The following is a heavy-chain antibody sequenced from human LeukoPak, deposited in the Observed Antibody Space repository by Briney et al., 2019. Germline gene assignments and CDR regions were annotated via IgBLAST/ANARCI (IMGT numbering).Heavy chain of an antibody. Sequence: GGSLRLSCAASGFTFSSYAMSWVRQAPGKGLERVSAISGSGGSTYYADSVKGRFTISRDNSKNTLYLQMNSLRAEDTAVYYCAKVGEDTAMVVGYFDYWGQGTLVTVSS. CDR3: AKVGEDTAMVVGYFDY. V-gene: IGHV3-23*01. CDR2: ISGSGGST. D-gene: IGHD5-18*01. CDR1: GFTFSSYA. J-gene: IGHJ4*02.